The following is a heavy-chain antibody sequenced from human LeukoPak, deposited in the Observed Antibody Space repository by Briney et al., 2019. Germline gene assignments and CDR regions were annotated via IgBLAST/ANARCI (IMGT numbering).Heavy chain of an antibody. CDR2: ISGSGGST. Sequence: GGSLRLSCAASGFTFSSYAMSWVRQAPGKGLEWVSAISGSGGSTYYADSVKGRFTISRDNSKNTLYLQMNSLRAEDTAVYYCAKEPRLWFGELSVWFDPWGQGTLVTVSS. CDR3: AKEPRLWFGELSVWFDP. J-gene: IGHJ5*02. CDR1: GFTFSSYA. D-gene: IGHD3-10*01. V-gene: IGHV3-23*01.